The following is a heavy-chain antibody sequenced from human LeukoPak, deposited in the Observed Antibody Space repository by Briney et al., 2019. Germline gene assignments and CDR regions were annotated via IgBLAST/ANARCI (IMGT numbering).Heavy chain of an antibody. Sequence: SETLSLTCTVSGGSISSGDYYWSWIRQPPGKGLEWIGYIYYSGSTYYNPSLKSRVTISVDTSKNQFSLKLSSVTAADTAVYYCARGGTYYYDSSGYYDDYWGQGTLVTVSS. CDR3: ARGGTYYYDSSGYYDDY. V-gene: IGHV4-30-4*01. J-gene: IGHJ4*02. CDR2: IYYSGST. CDR1: GGSISSGDYY. D-gene: IGHD3-22*01.